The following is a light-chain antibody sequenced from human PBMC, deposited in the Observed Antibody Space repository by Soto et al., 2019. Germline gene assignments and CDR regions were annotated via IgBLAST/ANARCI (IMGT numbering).Light chain of an antibody. V-gene: IGKV1-12*01. CDR3: QQGNNFPRT. CDR2: AAS. J-gene: IGKJ1*01. Sequence: DLQMTQSPSSVSASVGDRVTITCRASQGISTWLAWYQQKPGRAPKLLIYAASSLQGGVPSRFSGSGSGTDFTLTISSLQPEDFASYYCQQGNNFPRTFGQGTKVEIK. CDR1: QGISTW.